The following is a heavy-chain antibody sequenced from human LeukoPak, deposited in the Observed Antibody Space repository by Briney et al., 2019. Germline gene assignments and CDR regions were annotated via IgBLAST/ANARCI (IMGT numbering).Heavy chain of an antibody. CDR3: AKGYGPYNSSFNS. J-gene: IGHJ4*02. V-gene: IGHV3-9*01. CDR1: GFTFDDYA. Sequence: PGRSLRLSCVASGFTFDDYAMHWVRQAPGEGLEWVSGITWNSRSLGYADSVKGRFTISRDNAKNSLHLQMNSLRAEDTALYYCAKGYGPYNSSFNSRGQGTLVTVSS. D-gene: IGHD6-13*01. CDR2: ITWNSRSL.